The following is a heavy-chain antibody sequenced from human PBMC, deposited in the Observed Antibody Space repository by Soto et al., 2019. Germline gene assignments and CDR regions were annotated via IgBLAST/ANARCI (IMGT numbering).Heavy chain of an antibody. J-gene: IGHJ4*02. CDR3: AKDHPWWGGSPVLYPTDY. CDR2: IYSSGTT. D-gene: IGHD2-8*02. CDR1: GISIDNYY. V-gene: IGHV4-4*07. Sequence: PXETLSLTCPVSGISIDNYYCSWIRQSSGKGLEWIGRIYSSGTTNYNPSLKSRVTMSVDMSKSQFSLNVRSVTAADTAVYYCAKDHPWWGGSPVLYPTDYWGQGTLVTVYS.